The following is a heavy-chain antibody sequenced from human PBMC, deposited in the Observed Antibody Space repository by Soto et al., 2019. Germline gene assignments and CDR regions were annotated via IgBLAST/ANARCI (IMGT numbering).Heavy chain of an antibody. J-gene: IGHJ4*02. CDR1: GGSISNAAYS. CDR2: IYPSGMP. D-gene: IGHD5-18*01. CDR3: ARERGGYGLFDS. V-gene: IGHV4-30-2*01. Sequence: SETLSLTCTVSGGSISNAAYSWSWIPQPPGKGLEWIGYIYPSGMPFYNPSLRSRVTISIDRSNDRFSLNLKSVTAADTAVYYCARERGGYGLFDSGGQGTLVTVSS.